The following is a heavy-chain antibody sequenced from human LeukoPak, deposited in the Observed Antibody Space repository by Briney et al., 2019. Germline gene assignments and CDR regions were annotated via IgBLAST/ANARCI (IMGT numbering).Heavy chain of an antibody. J-gene: IGHJ4*02. CDR2: INHSGST. CDR1: GGSFSGYY. CDR3: ARGHYDFWSGYRSQNFDY. Sequence: SETLSLTCAVYGGSFSGYYWSWIRQPPGKGLEWIGEINHSGSTNYNPSLKSRVAISVDTSKNQFSLKLSSVTAADTAVYYCARGHYDFWSGYRSQNFDYWGQGTLVTVSS. D-gene: IGHD3-3*01. V-gene: IGHV4-34*01.